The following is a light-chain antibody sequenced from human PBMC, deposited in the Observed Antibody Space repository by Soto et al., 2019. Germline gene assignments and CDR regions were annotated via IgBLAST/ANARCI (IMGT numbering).Light chain of an antibody. CDR2: DVS. V-gene: IGLV2-14*01. CDR3: SSYTSSSALYV. Sequence: QSALTQPASVSGSPGQSITISCTGTGSDVGGSNYVSWYQQHPGKAPKLIIYDVSNRPSGVSNRFSGSKSGNTASLTISGLQAEDEADYYCSSYTSSSALYVFGTGTKVTVL. J-gene: IGLJ1*01. CDR1: GSDVGGSNY.